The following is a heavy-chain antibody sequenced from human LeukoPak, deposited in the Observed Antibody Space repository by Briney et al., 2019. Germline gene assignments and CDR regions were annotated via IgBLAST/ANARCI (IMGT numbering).Heavy chain of an antibody. Sequence: PSETLSLTCTGSGGSISSYYWSWIRQPPGKGMYWIGYIYYSGSTNYNPSLKSRVTVSVDTSKNQFSLKLSSVTAADTAVYYCASSLVVVKAFDIWAKGQWSPSLQ. J-gene: IGHJ3*02. CDR2: IYYSGST. V-gene: IGHV4-59*01. CDR3: ASSLVVVKAFDI. CDR1: GGSISSYY. D-gene: IGHD3-22*01.